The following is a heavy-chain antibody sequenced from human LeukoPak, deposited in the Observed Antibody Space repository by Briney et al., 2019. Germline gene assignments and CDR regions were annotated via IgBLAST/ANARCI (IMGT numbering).Heavy chain of an antibody. D-gene: IGHD5-18*01. CDR2: TYYRSKWNT. V-gene: IGHV6-1*01. CDR3: ARGCYSSFDY. CDR1: GDSLSNNNVA. J-gene: IGHJ4*02. Sequence: SQTLSLTCAISGDSLSNNNVAWNWIMQSPSRGLEWLGRTYYRSKWNTDYAVSVKSRITINSDTSKNQFSLQLNSVTPEDTAVYYCARGCYSSFDYWDQGTLVTVSS.